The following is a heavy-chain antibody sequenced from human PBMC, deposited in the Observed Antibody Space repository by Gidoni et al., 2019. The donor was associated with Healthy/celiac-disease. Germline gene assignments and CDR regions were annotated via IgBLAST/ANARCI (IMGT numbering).Heavy chain of an antibody. CDR1: GFTFSSYD. CDR2: IGTAGDT. Sequence: EVQLVESGGGLVQPGGSLRLSCAASGFTFSSYDMHWVRQATGKGLEWVSAIGTAGDTYYPGSVKGRFTISRENAKNSLYLQMNSLRAEDTAVYYCASSTSTQAFDYWGQGTLVTVSS. J-gene: IGHJ4*02. D-gene: IGHD2-2*01. CDR3: ASSTSTQAFDY. V-gene: IGHV3-13*01.